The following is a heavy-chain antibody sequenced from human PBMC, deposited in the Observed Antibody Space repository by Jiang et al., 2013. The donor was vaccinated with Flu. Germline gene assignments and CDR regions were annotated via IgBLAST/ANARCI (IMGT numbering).Heavy chain of an antibody. CDR2: INAGNGNT. CDR1: GYNFISHA. D-gene: IGHD2-21*02. CDR3: ARDRVAHCGGDCSFDY. V-gene: IGHV1-3*01. Sequence: SGAEVKKPGDSVKVSCKASGYNFISHAMHWVRQAPGQRLEWMGWINAGNGNTKYSQKFQGRVTITRDTSATTAYMELSSLRSEDTAVYYCARDRVAHCGGDCSFDYWGQGTLVTVSS. J-gene: IGHJ4*02.